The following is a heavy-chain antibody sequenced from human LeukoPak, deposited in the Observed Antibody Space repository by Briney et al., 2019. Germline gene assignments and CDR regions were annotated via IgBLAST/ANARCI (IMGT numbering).Heavy chain of an antibody. V-gene: IGHV3-23*01. CDR2: ISDIGGST. D-gene: IGHD3-16*02. CDR1: GFTFSTYA. J-gene: IGHJ4*02. CDR3: AKAPQPLVVIPTYVPD. Sequence: GGSLRLSCAASGFTFSTYAMSWVRQAPGKGLEWVSTISDIGGSTIYADSVKGRFTMSRDNSYNTVYLQMDSLRAEDTALYYCAKAPQPLVVIPTYVPDWGQGTLVTVSS.